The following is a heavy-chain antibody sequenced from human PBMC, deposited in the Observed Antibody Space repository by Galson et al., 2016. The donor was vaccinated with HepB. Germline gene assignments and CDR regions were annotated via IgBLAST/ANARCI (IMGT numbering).Heavy chain of an antibody. CDR3: ARDGESGSYDA. D-gene: IGHD1-26*01. J-gene: IGHJ5*02. CDR1: GFTINNYW. V-gene: IGHV3-7*03. CDR2: IKPDGGEK. Sequence: SLRLSCAASGFTINNYWMNWVRQAPGKGLEWVANIKPDGGEKYYLDSVKGRFTISRDNAKNTLYLQMDSLRVNDTAMYYCARDGESGSYDAWGQGTLVTVSS.